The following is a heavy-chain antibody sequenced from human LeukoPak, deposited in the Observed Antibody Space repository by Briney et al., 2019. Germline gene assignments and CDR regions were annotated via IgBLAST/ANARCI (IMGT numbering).Heavy chain of an antibody. Sequence: SETLSLTCTVPGDSIRSHYWSWVRQPPGKGLEWIGYIYYSGSTNYNPSLKNRVTISADTSKNQLSLKMSSVTAADTAVYYCARDLATAATADRLFDIWGQGTMVTVSS. CDR2: IYYSGST. D-gene: IGHD6-13*01. CDR1: GDSIRSHY. J-gene: IGHJ3*02. V-gene: IGHV4-59*11. CDR3: ARDLATAATADRLFDI.